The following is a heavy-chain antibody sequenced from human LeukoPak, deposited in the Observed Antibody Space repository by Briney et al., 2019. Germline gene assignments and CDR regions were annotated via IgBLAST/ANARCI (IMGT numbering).Heavy chain of an antibody. V-gene: IGHV4-34*01. J-gene: IGHJ4*02. CDR3: ARTDYYGSGSLDY. Sequence: PSETLSLTCAVYGGSFRGYYWSWIRQPPGKGLEWIGEINHSGSTNYNPSLKSRVTISVGTSKNQFSLKLSSVTAADTAVYYCARTDYYGSGSLDYWGQGTLVTVAS. CDR1: GGSFRGYY. D-gene: IGHD3-10*01. CDR2: INHSGST.